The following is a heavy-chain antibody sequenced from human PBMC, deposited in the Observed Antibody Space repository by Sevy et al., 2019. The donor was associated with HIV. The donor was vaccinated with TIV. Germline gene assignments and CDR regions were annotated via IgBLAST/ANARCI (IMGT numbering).Heavy chain of an antibody. CDR1: GLTVSSNY. V-gene: IGHV3-53*01. J-gene: IGHJ6*02. D-gene: IGHD2-15*01. CDR3: ASSLKYYYYYGMDV. Sequence: GGSLRLSCAASGLTVSSNYMSWVRQAPGKGLEWVSLIYSGGSTYYADSVKGRFTISRDNSKNTLYLQMNSLRAEDTAVYYCASSLKYYYYYGMDVWGQGTTVTVSS. CDR2: IYSGGST.